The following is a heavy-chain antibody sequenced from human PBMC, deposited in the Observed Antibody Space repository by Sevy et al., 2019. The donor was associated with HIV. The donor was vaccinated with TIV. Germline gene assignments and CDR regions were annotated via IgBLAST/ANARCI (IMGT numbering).Heavy chain of an antibody. CDR1: GLSFNTYV. CDR2: ISPNGGST. CDR3: AKESLDGYY. D-gene: IGHD2-21*01. V-gene: IGHV3-23*01. Sequence: GGSLRLSCAASGLSFNTYVMSWVRQAPGKGLQWVSTISPNGGSTYSADSVKGRFTIPRDNSRNTVFLQVNSLRAEDTAVYYCAKESLDGYYWGQGTLVTVSS. J-gene: IGHJ4*02.